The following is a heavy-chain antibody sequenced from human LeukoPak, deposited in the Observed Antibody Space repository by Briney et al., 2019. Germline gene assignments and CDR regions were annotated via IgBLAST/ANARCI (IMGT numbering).Heavy chain of an antibody. V-gene: IGHV1-2*02. CDR3: ARDAVVAATRDEYFQH. J-gene: IGHJ1*01. Sequence: ASVKVSCKASGYTFTGYYMHWVRQAPGQGLEWMGWINPNSGGTNYAQKFQGRVTMTRDTSISTAYMELSRLRSDDTAVYYCARDAVVAATRDEYFQHWGQGTLVTVSS. D-gene: IGHD2-15*01. CDR1: GYTFTGYY. CDR2: INPNSGGT.